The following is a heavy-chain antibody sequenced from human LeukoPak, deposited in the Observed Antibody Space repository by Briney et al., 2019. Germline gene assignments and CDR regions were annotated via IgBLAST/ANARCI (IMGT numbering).Heavy chain of an antibody. CDR3: AREVPHRLGADSSGYYYWDAFDI. D-gene: IGHD3-22*01. V-gene: IGHV4-39*07. CDR1: GGSITSSSYY. J-gene: IGHJ3*02. CDR2: IYYSGST. Sequence: SETLSLTCTVSGGSITSSSYYWGWIRQPPGKGLESIGSIYYSGSTYYNPSLKSRATISVDTSKKQFSLNLTSVTAADTAVYYCAREVPHRLGADSSGYYYWDAFDIWGQGTMVTVSS.